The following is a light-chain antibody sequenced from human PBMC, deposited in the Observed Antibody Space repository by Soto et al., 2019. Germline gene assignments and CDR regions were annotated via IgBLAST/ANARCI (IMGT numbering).Light chain of an antibody. CDR1: QGISSY. Sequence: DIQMTQSPSSLSASVGDRVTITCRASQGISSYLAWYQQKPGKAPKLLIHAASSLQSGVPPRFSGSGSGTDFTLTISSLQPEDFATYYCQQSYSTQFAFGPGTKVDIK. V-gene: IGKV1-39*01. J-gene: IGKJ3*01. CDR3: QQSYSTQFA. CDR2: AAS.